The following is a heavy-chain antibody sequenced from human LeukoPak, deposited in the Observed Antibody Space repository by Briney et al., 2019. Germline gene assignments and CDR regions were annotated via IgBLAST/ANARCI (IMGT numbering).Heavy chain of an antibody. CDR3: AKLSAVVMVVATVDY. J-gene: IGHJ4*02. CDR1: GFTLSSYA. V-gene: IGHV3-23*01. CDR2: ISGSGGST. D-gene: IGHD2-15*01. Sequence: PGGSLRLSCAASGFTLSSYAMTWVRPAPGEGLPWVSAISGSGGSTYYADSVKGRFTISRDNSKNTLYLQMNSLRAEDTAVYYCAKLSAVVMVVATVDYWGQGTLVTVSS.